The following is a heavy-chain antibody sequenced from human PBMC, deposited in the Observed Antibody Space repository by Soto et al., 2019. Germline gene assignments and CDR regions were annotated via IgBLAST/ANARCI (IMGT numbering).Heavy chain of an antibody. V-gene: IGHV1-46*03. CDR2: INPSGGNT. CDR3: ARVSTFDGLGV. J-gene: IGHJ6*02. Sequence: ASVKVSCKASGYTFTSYYLHWVRQAPGQGLEWMGIINPSGGNTNYAQKFQGRVTMTRDTSTRTVYMELSSLRSEDTAVYYCARVSTFDGLGVWGPGTTVNVSS. CDR1: GYTFTSYY.